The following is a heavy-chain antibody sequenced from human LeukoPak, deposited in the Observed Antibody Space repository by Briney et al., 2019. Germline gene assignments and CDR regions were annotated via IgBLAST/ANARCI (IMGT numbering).Heavy chain of an antibody. CDR3: AKESPSPLYGMDV. V-gene: IGHV3-21*01. CDR2: ISSGSGGHI. D-gene: IGHD3-10*01. CDR1: GFTFSSYA. Sequence: GGSLRLSCAASGFTFSSYAMSWLRQAPGKGLEWISSISSGSGGHILYVDSVKGRFTISRDNAKNSLYLQMDSLTAEDTAVYYCAKESPSPLYGMDVWGQGPTVTVSS. J-gene: IGHJ6*02.